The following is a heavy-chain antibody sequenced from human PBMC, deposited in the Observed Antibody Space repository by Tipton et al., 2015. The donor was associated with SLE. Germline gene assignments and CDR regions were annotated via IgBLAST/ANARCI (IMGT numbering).Heavy chain of an antibody. J-gene: IGHJ6*02. V-gene: IGHV3-21*03. CDR1: GFTFSSYS. D-gene: IGHD2-2*01. Sequence: SLRLSCAASGFTFSSYSMNWVRQAPGKGLEWVSSISSSSSYIYYADSVKGRFTISRDNAKNSLYLQMNSLRAEDTAVYYCARSRFYYYAMDVWGQGTTVTVSS. CDR2: ISSSSSYI. CDR3: ARSRFYYYAMDV.